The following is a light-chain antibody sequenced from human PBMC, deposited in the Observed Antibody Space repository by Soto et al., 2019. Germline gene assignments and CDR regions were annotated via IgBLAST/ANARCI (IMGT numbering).Light chain of an antibody. CDR3: SSYTSSSTLV. CDR1: SSDVGAYNY. CDR2: EVT. Sequence: QSALTQPASVSGSPGQSITTSCTGTSSDVGAYNYVSWFQQRPGKAPKLMIYEVTNRPSGVSNRFSGSKSGNTASLTISGLQPEDEADYYCSSYTSSSTLVFGGGTKLTVL. V-gene: IGLV2-14*01. J-gene: IGLJ2*01.